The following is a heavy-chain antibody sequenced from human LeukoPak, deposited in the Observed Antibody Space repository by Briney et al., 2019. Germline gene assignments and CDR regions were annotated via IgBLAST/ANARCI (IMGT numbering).Heavy chain of an antibody. D-gene: IGHD3-22*01. J-gene: IGHJ6*03. V-gene: IGHV3-21*01. CDR3: ARDSDSGSAYYYYMDV. Sequence: PGGSLRLSCAASGFAFSTYSMNWVRQAPGKGLEWVSSISSGSGYIYYADSVKGRFTISRDNAKNSLFLQMNSLRAEDTAVYYCARDSDSGSAYYYYMDVWGKGTTVTVSS. CDR2: ISSGSGYI. CDR1: GFAFSTYS.